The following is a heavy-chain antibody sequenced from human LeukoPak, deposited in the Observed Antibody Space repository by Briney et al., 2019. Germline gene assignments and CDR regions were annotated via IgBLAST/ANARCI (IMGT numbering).Heavy chain of an antibody. CDR3: ASLGPYCSGGSCYSGTDYYYYYMDV. J-gene: IGHJ6*03. Sequence: PSETLSLTCAVYGGSFSGYYWSWIRQPPGKGLEWIGEINHSGSTNYNPSLKSRVTISVDTSKNQFSLKLSSVTAADTAVYYCASLGPYCSGGSCYSGTDYYYYYMDVWGKGTTVTVSS. V-gene: IGHV4-34*01. CDR2: INHSGST. D-gene: IGHD2-15*01. CDR1: GGSFSGYY.